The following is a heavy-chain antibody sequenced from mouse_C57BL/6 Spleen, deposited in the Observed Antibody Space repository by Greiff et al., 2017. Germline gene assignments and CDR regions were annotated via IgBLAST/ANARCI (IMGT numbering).Heavy chain of an antibody. V-gene: IGHV1-42*01. CDR3: ARRDGYDRPYYYAMDY. J-gene: IGHJ4*01. CDR2: INPSTGGT. D-gene: IGHD2-2*01. CDR1: GYSFTGYY. Sequence: EVQLQQSGPELVKPGASVKISCKASGYSFTGYYMNWVKQSPEKSLEWIGEINPSTGGTTYNQKFKAKATLTVDKSSSTAYMQLKSLTSEDSAVYYCARRDGYDRPYYYAMDYWGQGTSVTVSS.